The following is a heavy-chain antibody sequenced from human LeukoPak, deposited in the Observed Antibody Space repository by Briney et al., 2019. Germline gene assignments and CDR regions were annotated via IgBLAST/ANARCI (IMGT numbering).Heavy chain of an antibody. CDR2: ISGSGGST. D-gene: IGHD2-2*01. J-gene: IGHJ3*02. V-gene: IGHV3-23*01. CDR3: AKDLRDIVVVPAAPLDAFDI. Sequence: GGSLRLSCAASGFTFSSYSMNWVRQAPGKGLEWVSAISGSGGSTYYADSVKGRFTISRDNSKNTLYLQMNSLRAEDTAVYYCAKDLRDIVVVPAAPLDAFDIWGQGTMVTVSS. CDR1: GFTFSSYS.